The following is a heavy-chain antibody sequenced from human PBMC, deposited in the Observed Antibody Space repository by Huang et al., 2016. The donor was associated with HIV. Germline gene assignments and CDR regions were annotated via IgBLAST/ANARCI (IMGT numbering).Heavy chain of an antibody. CDR1: GFSISSYW. D-gene: IGHD3-22*01. Sequence: EVQLVESGGGLVQPGGSLRLSCAASGFSISSYWMHWVRQATGKGLVWVSRINSDGGSTSYADSVKGRFTISRDNAKNTLYLQMNSLRAEDTAVYYWARDPRIQSWLNFFDYWGQGTLVSVSS. J-gene: IGHJ4*02. V-gene: IGHV3-74*01. CDR2: INSDGGST. CDR3: ARDPRIQSWLNFFDY.